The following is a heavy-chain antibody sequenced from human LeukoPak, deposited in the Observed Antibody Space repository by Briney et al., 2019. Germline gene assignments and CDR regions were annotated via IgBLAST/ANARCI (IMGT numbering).Heavy chain of an antibody. V-gene: IGHV1-69*05. CDR1: GGTFSSYA. CDR2: IIPIFGTA. D-gene: IGHD3-22*01. CDR3: ASGYYDSSGYYYVDY. J-gene: IGHJ4*02. Sequence: SVKVSCKASGGTFSSYAISWVRQAPGQGLEWMGGIIPIFGTANYAQKFQGRVTITTDESTSTAYMELSSLRSEDTAVYYCASGYYDSSGYYYVDYWGQGTLVTVSS.